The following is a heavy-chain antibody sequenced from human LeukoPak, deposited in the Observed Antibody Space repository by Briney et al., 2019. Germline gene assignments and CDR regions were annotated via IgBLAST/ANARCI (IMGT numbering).Heavy chain of an antibody. V-gene: IGHV5-51*01. CDR2: IYPGDSDT. J-gene: IGHJ4*02. CDR1: GYSFTSYW. D-gene: IGHD6-19*01. Sequence: GESLKISCQGSGYSFTSYWIGWVRQVPGKGLEWMGIIYPGDSDTRYSPSFQGQVTISADKSISTAYLQWSSLKASDTAMYYCAIQGSSIAVTVDYWGQGTLVTVSS. CDR3: AIQGSSIAVTVDY.